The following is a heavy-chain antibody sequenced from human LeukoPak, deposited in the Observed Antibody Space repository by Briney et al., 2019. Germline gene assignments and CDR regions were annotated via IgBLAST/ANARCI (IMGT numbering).Heavy chain of an antibody. CDR1: VFTFSSYT. D-gene: IGHD3-10*01. J-gene: IGHJ4*02. CDR3: AKDVLLWFGGGNYFDY. V-gene: IGHV3-23*01. Sequence: GGSLRLSSAASVFTFSSYTMSSVRQTPRKGLEWVSAISGSGDSTYYADSAKGRFTISRDNSKNTPYLQMNSVRAEDTAVYYCAKDVLLWFGGGNYFDYWGQGTLVTVSS. CDR2: ISGSGDST.